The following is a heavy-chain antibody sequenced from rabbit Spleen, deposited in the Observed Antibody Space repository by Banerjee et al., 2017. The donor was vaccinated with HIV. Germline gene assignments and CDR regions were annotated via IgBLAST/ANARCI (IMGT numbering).Heavy chain of an antibody. V-gene: IGHV1S40*01. CDR2: IYGGSSGIS. J-gene: IGHJ4*01. CDR3: ARSSTGNSVAFNL. Sequence: QSLEESGGDLVKPGVSLTLTCTASGFTISSSYYMCWVRQAPGKGLEWVACIYGGSSGISYYASWAKGRFTISKTSPTTVTLQMTSLTAADTATYFCARSSTGNSVAFNLWGQGTLVTVS. D-gene: IGHD1-1*01. CDR1: GFTISSSYY.